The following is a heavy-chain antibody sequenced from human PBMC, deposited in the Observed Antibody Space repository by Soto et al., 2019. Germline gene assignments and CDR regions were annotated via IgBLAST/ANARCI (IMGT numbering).Heavy chain of an antibody. D-gene: IGHD2-21*01. CDR2: INAGNGNT. V-gene: IGHV1-3*01. J-gene: IGHJ4*02. Sequence: ASVKVSCKVSGYTLTELSMHWVRQAPGQRLEWMGWINAGNGNTKYSQNFQGRVTITRDTSASTAYMELSSLRSEDTAVYYCARGLFPFDYWGQGTLVTVSS. CDR1: GYTLTELS. CDR3: ARGLFPFDY.